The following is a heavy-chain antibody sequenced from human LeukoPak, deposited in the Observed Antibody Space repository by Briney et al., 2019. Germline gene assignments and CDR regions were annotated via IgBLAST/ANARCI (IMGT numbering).Heavy chain of an antibody. D-gene: IGHD5-12*01. Sequence: GGSLRLSCAASGFTFSSYWMSWVRQAPGKGLEWVANIKQDGSEKYYVDSVKGRFTIARDNAKNSLYLQMNSLRAEDTAVYYCARVGYVAAFDIWGQGTMVTVSS. CDR1: GFTFSSYW. V-gene: IGHV3-7*01. CDR3: ARVGYVAAFDI. J-gene: IGHJ3*02. CDR2: IKQDGSEK.